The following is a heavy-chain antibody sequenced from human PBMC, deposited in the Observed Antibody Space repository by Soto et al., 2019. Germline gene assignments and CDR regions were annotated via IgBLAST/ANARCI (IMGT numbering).Heavy chain of an antibody. D-gene: IGHD2-15*01. J-gene: IGHJ3*02. Sequence: SETLSLTCTVSGGSISSSSYYWGWIRQPPGKGLEWIGSIYYSGSTYYNPSLKSRVTISVDTSKNQFSLKLSSVTAADTAVYYCARSRVVVVAATPGLDAFDIWGQGTMVTV. CDR1: GGSISSSSYY. V-gene: IGHV4-39*01. CDR2: IYYSGST. CDR3: ARSRVVVVAATPGLDAFDI.